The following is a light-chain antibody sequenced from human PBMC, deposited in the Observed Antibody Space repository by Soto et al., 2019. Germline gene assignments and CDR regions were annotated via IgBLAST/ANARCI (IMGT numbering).Light chain of an antibody. CDR2: DVS. CDR1: SSDVGGYNY. Sequence: QSALAQPASVSGSPGQSITISCTGTSSDVGGYNYVSWYQQHPGKAPKLMIYDVSNRPSGVSNRFSGSKSGNTASLPISGLQAEDEADYYCSSYTSSSVVFGGGTKVTVL. V-gene: IGLV2-14*01. J-gene: IGLJ2*01. CDR3: SSYTSSSVV.